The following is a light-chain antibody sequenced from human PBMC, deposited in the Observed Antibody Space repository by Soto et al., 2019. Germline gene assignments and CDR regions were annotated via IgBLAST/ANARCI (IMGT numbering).Light chain of an antibody. V-gene: IGKV3-15*01. J-gene: IGKJ4*01. CDR2: DAS. Sequence: EIVMTQSLATVSVSPGERVTLSCRASQSIRTNVAWYQQKPGQALRLLIYDASTRATGLSSRFSASGSGTEFTLTISSLQSEDVATYYCQQYNDWAPLTFGGGTRLEI. CDR3: QQYNDWAPLT. CDR1: QSIRTN.